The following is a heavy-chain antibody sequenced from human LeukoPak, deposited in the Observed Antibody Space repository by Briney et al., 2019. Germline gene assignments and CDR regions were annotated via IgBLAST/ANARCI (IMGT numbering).Heavy chain of an antibody. V-gene: IGHV4-31*03. D-gene: IGHD4-4*01. Sequence: SETLSLTCTVSGGSISSGGYYWSWIRQHPGKGLEWIGYIYYSGSTYSNPSLKSRVTISVDTSKNQFSLKLSSVTAADTALYYCATHTQSLYGMDVWGQGTTVTVSS. J-gene: IGHJ6*02. CDR1: GGSISSGGYY. CDR3: ATHTQSLYGMDV. CDR2: IYYSGST.